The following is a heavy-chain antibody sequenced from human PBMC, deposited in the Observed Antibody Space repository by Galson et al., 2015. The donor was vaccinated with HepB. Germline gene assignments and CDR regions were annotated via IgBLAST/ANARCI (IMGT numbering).Heavy chain of an antibody. CDR3: AKSYTSGWYRAFDP. Sequence: LRLSCAASGFAFSNYAMNWVRQAPGEGLEWVSVISGSTYTTYYADSVKGRFTISRDNSKNTLYLQMNSLRAEDTAVYYCAKSYTSGWYRAFDPWGQGTLVTVSS. J-gene: IGHJ5*02. CDR1: GFAFSNYA. V-gene: IGHV3-23*01. CDR2: ISGSTYTT. D-gene: IGHD6-19*01.